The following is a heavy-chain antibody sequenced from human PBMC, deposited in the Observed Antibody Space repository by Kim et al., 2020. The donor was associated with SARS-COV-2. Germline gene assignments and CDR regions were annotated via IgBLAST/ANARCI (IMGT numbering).Heavy chain of an antibody. D-gene: IGHD3-3*01. CDR2: IFYSGST. V-gene: IGHV4-39*01. J-gene: IGHJ6*01. Sequence: SETLSLTCTVSGGSISTSSYYWGWLRQPPGKGLEWIGSIFYSGSTYYNPSLKSRVTISVDTSKTQFSLKVSSVTAADTAVYYWARSATCSNCWFLDPNY. CDR3: ARSATCSNCWFLDPNY. CDR1: GGSISTSSYY.